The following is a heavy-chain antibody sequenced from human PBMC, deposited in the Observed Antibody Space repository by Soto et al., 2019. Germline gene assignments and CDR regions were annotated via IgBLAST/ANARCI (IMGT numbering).Heavy chain of an antibody. V-gene: IGHV4-39*01. CDR2: IYYSGST. CDR3: ARQGQQWLVGSWPHNWFDP. CDR1: GGSISSSSYY. Sequence: PSETLSLTCPVSGGSISSSSYYWGWIRQPPGKGLEWIGSIYYSGSTYYNPSLKSRVTISVDTSKNQFSLKLSSVTAADTAVYYCARQGQQWLVGSWPHNWFDPWGQGTLVTVSS. D-gene: IGHD6-19*01. J-gene: IGHJ5*02.